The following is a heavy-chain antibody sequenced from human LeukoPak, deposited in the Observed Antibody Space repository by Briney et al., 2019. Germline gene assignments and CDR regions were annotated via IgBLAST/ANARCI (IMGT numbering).Heavy chain of an antibody. CDR1: GFTFSNYW. J-gene: IGHJ4*02. V-gene: IGHV3-7*01. CDR3: ASNYGSGSYYTLFDY. CDR2: IKQDGSEI. Sequence: GGSLRLSCAASGFTFSNYWMSWVRQAPGKGLEWVANIKQDGSEIYYVDSVKGRFTISRDNSKNTLYLQMNSLRAEDTAVYYCASNYGSGSYYTLFDYWGQGTLVTVSS. D-gene: IGHD3-10*01.